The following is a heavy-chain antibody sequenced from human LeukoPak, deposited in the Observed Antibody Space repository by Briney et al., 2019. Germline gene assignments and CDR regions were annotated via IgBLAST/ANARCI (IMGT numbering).Heavy chain of an antibody. V-gene: IGHV3-30*02. D-gene: IGHD3-3*01. CDR3: AKDREAYYDFWSGSDY. J-gene: IGHJ4*02. CDR2: IRYDGSNK. CDR1: GFTFSSYG. Sequence: GGSLRLSCAVSGFTFSSYGMHWVRQAPGKGLEWVAFIRYDGSNKYYADSVKGRFTISRDNSKNTLYLQMNSLRAEDTAVYYCAKDREAYYDFWSGSDYWGQGTLVTVSS.